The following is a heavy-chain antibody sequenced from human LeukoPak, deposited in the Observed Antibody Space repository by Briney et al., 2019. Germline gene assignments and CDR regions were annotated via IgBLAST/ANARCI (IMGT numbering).Heavy chain of an antibody. CDR2: TRNKANSYTT. Sequence: PGGSLRLSCEASGFTFSAYAMTWARQAPAKGLEWVGRTRNKANSYTTEYAASVRGRFSISRDDSKNSLYLQMNSLKTEDTAVYYCTRGRYSGSYSDYWGQGTLVTVSS. J-gene: IGHJ4*02. CDR3: TRGRYSGSYSDY. V-gene: IGHV3-72*01. CDR1: GFTFSAYA. D-gene: IGHD1-26*01.